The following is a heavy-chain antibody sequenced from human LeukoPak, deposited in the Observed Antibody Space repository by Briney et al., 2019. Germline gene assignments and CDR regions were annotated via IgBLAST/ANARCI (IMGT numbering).Heavy chain of an antibody. D-gene: IGHD2-2*01. CDR2: ISYDGSNK. V-gene: IGHV3-30*18. J-gene: IGHJ4*02. Sequence: GGSLRLSCAASGFTFSSYGMHWVRQAPGKGLEWVAVISYDGSNKYYADSVKGRFTISRDNSKNTLYLQMNSLRAEDTAVYYCAKILYCSSTSCYHTDFDYWGQGTLVTVSS. CDR1: GFTFSSYG. CDR3: AKILYCSSTSCYHTDFDY.